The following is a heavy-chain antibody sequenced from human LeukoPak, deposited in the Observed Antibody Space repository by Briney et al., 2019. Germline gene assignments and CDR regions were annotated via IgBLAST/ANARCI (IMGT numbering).Heavy chain of an antibody. V-gene: IGHV4-39*01. CDR2: MYYSGST. J-gene: IGHJ5*02. CDR1: GGSISSSGYY. D-gene: IGHD2-2*01. CDR3: AKYCSSTSCRAQNRDWFDP. Sequence: SETLSLTCTVSGGSISSSGYYWGWTRQTPGKGLEWIGNMYYSGSTYYNPSLKSRVTISVDTSKNQFSLKLSSVTAADTAVYYCAKYCSSTSCRAQNRDWFDPWGQGTLVIVSS.